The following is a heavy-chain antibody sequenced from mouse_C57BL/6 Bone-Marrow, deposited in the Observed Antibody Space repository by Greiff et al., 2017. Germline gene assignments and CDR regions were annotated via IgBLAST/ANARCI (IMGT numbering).Heavy chain of an antibody. CDR3: ARDYGSSWGDAMDY. J-gene: IGHJ4*01. V-gene: IGHV1-52*01. Sequence: VQLQQSGAELVRPGSSVKLSCKASGYTFTSYWMHWVKQRPIQGLEWIGNINPSDSETHYNQKFKDKATLTVDKSSSTAYMQLSSLTSEDSAVYYCARDYGSSWGDAMDYWGQGTSVTVSS. CDR1: GYTFTSYW. D-gene: IGHD1-1*01. CDR2: INPSDSET.